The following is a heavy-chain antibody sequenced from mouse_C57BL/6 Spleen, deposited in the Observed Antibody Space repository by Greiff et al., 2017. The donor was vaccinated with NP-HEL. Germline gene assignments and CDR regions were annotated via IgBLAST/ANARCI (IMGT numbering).Heavy chain of an antibody. CDR2: IHPNSGST. CDR3: ARESITTVVAPWFAY. CDR1: GYTFTSYW. Sequence: VQLQQPGAELVKPGASVKLSCKASGYTFTSYWMHWVKQRPGQGLEWIGMIHPNSGSTNYNEKFKSKATLTVDKSSSTAYMQLSSLTSEDSAVYYCARESITTVVAPWFAYWGQGTLVTVSA. D-gene: IGHD1-1*01. J-gene: IGHJ3*01. V-gene: IGHV1-64*01.